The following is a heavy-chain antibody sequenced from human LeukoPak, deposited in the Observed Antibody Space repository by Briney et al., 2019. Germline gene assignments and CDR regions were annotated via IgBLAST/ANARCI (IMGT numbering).Heavy chain of an antibody. CDR1: GFTVSSIH. J-gene: IGHJ6*02. CDR2: TYTGGNS. CDR3: AKGYYYGSGSYYPFDV. D-gene: IGHD3-10*01. Sequence: GGSLRLSCAASGFTVSSIHMVWVRQAPGKGLEWVSVTYTGGNSYYADSVKGRFTISRDNSKNTLYLQMNSLRAEDTAVYYCAKGYYYGSGSYYPFDVWGQGTTVTVSS. V-gene: IGHV3-53*01.